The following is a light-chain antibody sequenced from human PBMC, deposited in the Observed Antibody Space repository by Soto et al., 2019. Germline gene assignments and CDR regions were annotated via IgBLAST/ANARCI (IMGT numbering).Light chain of an antibody. CDR2: TAT. Sequence: QSVLTQPPSASATPGQRVAISCSGSSSNIGNYPVNWYQQLPGTAPKLLIHTATQRPSGVPDRFSGSKSGTSASLAISGLQSEDEADYYSAAWDESLSGWVFGGGTKLTVL. CDR3: AAWDESLSGWV. J-gene: IGLJ3*02. V-gene: IGLV1-44*01. CDR1: SSNIGNYP.